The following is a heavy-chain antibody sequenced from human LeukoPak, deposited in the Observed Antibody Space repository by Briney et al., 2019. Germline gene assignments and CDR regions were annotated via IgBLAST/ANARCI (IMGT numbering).Heavy chain of an antibody. D-gene: IGHD2-8*02. CDR1: GFTFSSYS. CDR2: ISGSGFTI. V-gene: IGHV3-48*02. Sequence: GSLRLSCAASGFTFSSYSMNWIRQAPGKGLEWVSYISGSGFTIYYADSVKGRFTISRDTAKNSLYLQMNSLRDEDTAVYYCARKVLPDNWFDPWGQGTLVTVSS. CDR3: ARKVLPDNWFDP. J-gene: IGHJ5*02.